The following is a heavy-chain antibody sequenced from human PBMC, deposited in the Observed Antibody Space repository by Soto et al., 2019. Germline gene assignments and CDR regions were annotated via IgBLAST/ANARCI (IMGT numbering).Heavy chain of an antibody. D-gene: IGHD5-12*01. Sequence: GASVKVSCKASGGTFSSYAISWVRQAPGQGLEWMGGITPIFGTANYAQKFQGRVTITADKSTSTAYMELSSLRSEDTAVYYCALSGGIVATTNYYYYYGMDVWGQGTTVTVSS. CDR1: GGTFSSYA. CDR2: ITPIFGTA. J-gene: IGHJ6*02. V-gene: IGHV1-69*06. CDR3: ALSGGIVATTNYYYYYGMDV.